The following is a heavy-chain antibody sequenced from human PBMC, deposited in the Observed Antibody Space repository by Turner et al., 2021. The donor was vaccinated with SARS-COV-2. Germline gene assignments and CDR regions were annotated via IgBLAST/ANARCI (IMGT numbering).Heavy chain of an antibody. Sequence: QLQLQESGPGLVKPSATLSLTCTLSGGAISSSAFYWGWIRQLPGKGLEWSGSNYYSGSTFDNPSFKSRVTISVDTSKNQFSLKMGAVTAADTAVYYCASTVWLRGAFDMWGQGTMVTVSS. D-gene: IGHD5-18*01. CDR1: GGAISSSAFY. V-gene: IGHV4-39*01. CDR2: NYYSGST. CDR3: ASTVWLRGAFDM. J-gene: IGHJ3*02.